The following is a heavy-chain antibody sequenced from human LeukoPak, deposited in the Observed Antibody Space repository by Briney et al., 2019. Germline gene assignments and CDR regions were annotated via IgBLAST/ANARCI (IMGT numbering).Heavy chain of an antibody. CDR2: INHSGST. Sequence: SETLSLTCAVYGGSFNNYHWNWIRQPPGKGLEWIGEINHSGSTKYNPSLKSRLTISVDTSKNQFSLKVTSVTAADTAVYYCASSSSTDPQLDPWGQGTLVTVSS. V-gene: IGHV4-34*01. J-gene: IGHJ5*02. D-gene: IGHD4-11*01. CDR1: GGSFNNYH. CDR3: ASSSSTDPQLDP.